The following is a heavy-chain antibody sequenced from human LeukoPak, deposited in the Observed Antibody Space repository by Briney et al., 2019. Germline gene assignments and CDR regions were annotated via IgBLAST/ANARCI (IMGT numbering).Heavy chain of an antibody. CDR1: GGTFSSYA. J-gene: IGHJ4*02. D-gene: IGHD2-21*02. CDR3: AKTCGGDCYSTFDY. CDR2: ISGGGGST. Sequence: ASVKVSCKASGGTFSSYAMNWVRQAPGKGLEWVSAISGGGGSTYYADSVKGRFTISRDHSKNTLYLQMNSLRAEDTAVYYCAKTCGGDCYSTFDYWGQGTLVTVSS. V-gene: IGHV3-23*01.